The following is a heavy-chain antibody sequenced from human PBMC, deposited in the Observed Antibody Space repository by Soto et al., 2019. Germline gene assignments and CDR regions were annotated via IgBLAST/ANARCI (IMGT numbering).Heavy chain of an antibody. V-gene: IGHV1-46*01. Sequence: ASVKVSCKASGYTFTSYYMHWVRQAPRQGLEWMGIINPSGGSTSYAQKFQGRVTMTRDTSTSTVYMELSSLRSEDTAVYYCARDGNSYGYDYYFDYWGQGTLVTVSS. CDR1: GYTFTSYY. D-gene: IGHD5-18*01. CDR2: INPSGGST. J-gene: IGHJ4*02. CDR3: ARDGNSYGYDYYFDY.